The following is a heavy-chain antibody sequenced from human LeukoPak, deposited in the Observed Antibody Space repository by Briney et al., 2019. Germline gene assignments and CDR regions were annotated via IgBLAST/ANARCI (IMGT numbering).Heavy chain of an antibody. J-gene: IGHJ4*02. CDR3: AKDLMRFLEWLPAPGFDY. CDR1: GFTFSSYG. Sequence: PGGSLRLSCAASGFTFSSYGMHWVRQAPGKGLEWVAFIRYDGSNKYYADSVKGRFTISRDNSKNTLYLQMNSLRAEHTAVYYCAKDLMRFLEWLPAPGFDYWGQGTLVTVSS. D-gene: IGHD3-3*01. V-gene: IGHV3-30*02. CDR2: IRYDGSNK.